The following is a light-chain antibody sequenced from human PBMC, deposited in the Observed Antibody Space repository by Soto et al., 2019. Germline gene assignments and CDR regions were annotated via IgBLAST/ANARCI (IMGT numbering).Light chain of an antibody. CDR2: DAS. J-gene: IGKJ4*01. V-gene: IGKV3-11*01. CDR3: QQRSNGPST. Sequence: EIVLTQSPATLSLSPGERAALSCRASQSVSSYLAWYQQKPGQAPRLLIYDASKRATGIPARFSGSGSGTDFTLTISSLEPEYVAVYLCQQRSNGPSTFCGGTKLDIK. CDR1: QSVSSY.